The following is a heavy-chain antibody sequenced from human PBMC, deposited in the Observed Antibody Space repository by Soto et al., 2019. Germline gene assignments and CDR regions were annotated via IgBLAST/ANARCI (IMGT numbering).Heavy chain of an antibody. CDR2: IIPIFGTA. Sequence: QVQLVQSGAEVKKPGSSVKVSCKASGGTFSTYAISWVRQAPGQGLEWMGGIIPIFGTAKYAQKFQGRVTITADGATHTAYMELSSLRSEDTAVYYCGGEIFGVIISGGRDAFDIWGQGTMVTVSS. D-gene: IGHD3-3*01. CDR3: GGEIFGVIISGGRDAFDI. V-gene: IGHV1-69*01. CDR1: GGTFSTYA. J-gene: IGHJ3*02.